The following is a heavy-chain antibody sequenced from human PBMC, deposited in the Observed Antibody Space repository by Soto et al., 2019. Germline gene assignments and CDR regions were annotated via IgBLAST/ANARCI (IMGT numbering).Heavy chain of an antibody. V-gene: IGHV4-30-4*01. CDR2: IYYRGTT. Sequence: QVQLQESGPGLVKPSQTLSLTCTVSGVSISSGDHYWSWIRQPPGKGLEWIGYIYYRGTTYSRPSLQSRVTISVDTSKNQFSLKLNSVTAADTAVYYCARGAYSDSSSYFDYWGQGTLVPVSS. CDR1: GVSISSGDHY. D-gene: IGHD6-6*01. CDR3: ARGAYSDSSSYFDY. J-gene: IGHJ4*02.